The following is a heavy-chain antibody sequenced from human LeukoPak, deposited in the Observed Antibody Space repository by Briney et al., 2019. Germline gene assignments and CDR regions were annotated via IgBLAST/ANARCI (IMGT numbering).Heavy chain of an antibody. J-gene: IGHJ4*02. CDR1: AAHSAAML. D-gene: IGHD5-24*01. V-gene: IGHV3-23*01. Sequence: GGSRCPASLLAAHSAAMLSTGCDSQAPGKGLEWVSAISVSGGSTYYADSVKGRFTIPRDNSENTLYLHMDSLRAADTAIYYCAKARYMADYWGQGTLVTVSS. CDR2: ISVSGGST. CDR3: AKARYMADY.